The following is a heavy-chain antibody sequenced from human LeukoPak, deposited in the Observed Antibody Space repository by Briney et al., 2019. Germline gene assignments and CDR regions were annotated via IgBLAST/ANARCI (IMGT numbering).Heavy chain of an antibody. Sequence: GGSLRLSCAASGFTFSSYEMNWVRQAPGKGLEWVSYSNSSGSTIYYADSVKGRFTISRDNAKNSLYLQMNSLRAEDTAVYYCARSHKRSPYYYYGMDVWGKGTTVTVSS. D-gene: IGHD3-10*01. CDR2: SNSSGSTI. J-gene: IGHJ6*04. V-gene: IGHV3-48*03. CDR1: GFTFSSYE. CDR3: ARSHKRSPYYYYGMDV.